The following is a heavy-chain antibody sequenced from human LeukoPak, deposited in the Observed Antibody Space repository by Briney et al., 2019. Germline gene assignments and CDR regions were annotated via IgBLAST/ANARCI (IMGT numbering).Heavy chain of an antibody. CDR2: ISGSGGST. D-gene: IGHD6-13*01. V-gene: IGHV3-23*01. CDR1: GFTFSSYA. CDR3: AKRGRGSSWEFDY. J-gene: IGHJ4*02. Sequence: GRSLRLACAAAGFTFSSYAMSWVRQAPGKGLEWVSSISGSGGSTYYADSVKGRFTISRDNSKNTLYLQMNSLRAEDTAVYYCAKRGRGSSWEFDYWGQGTLVTVSS.